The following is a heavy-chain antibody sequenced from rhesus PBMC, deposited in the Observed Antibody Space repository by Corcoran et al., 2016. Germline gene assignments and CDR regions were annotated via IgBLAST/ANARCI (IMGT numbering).Heavy chain of an antibody. J-gene: IGHJ4*01. CDR3: AREEAALSY. Sequence: QVQLQESGPGLVKPSETLSLTCAVSGGSISDDYYWSWIRQPPGKGLEWIGYINGKCGDTDSNPSLKTRVTISIDTSKNQFALKLSSVAAADTAVYYCAREEAALSYWGQGVLVTVSS. CDR1: GGSISDDYY. V-gene: IGHV4-106*01. CDR2: INGKCGDT. D-gene: IGHD4-29*01.